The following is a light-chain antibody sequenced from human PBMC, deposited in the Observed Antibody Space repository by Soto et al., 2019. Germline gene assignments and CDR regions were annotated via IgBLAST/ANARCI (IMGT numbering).Light chain of an antibody. CDR1: QSVRSK. J-gene: IGKJ5*01. Sequence: EIVMTQSPGTLSVSPGERATLSCRASQSVRSKLAWYQQKPGLAPRLLIYDASTRATGIPARFSGSGSGTEFTLTISSLQSEDFAVYYCQQYNNWPPITFGQGTRLEIK. CDR3: QQYNNWPPIT. V-gene: IGKV3-15*01. CDR2: DAS.